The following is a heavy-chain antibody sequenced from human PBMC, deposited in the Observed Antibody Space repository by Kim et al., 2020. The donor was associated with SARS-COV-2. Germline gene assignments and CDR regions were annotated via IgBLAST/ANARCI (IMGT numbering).Heavy chain of an antibody. V-gene: IGHV4-31*03. Sequence: SETLSLTCTVSGGSISSGGYYWSWIRQHPGKGLEWIGYIYYSGSTYYNPSLKSRVTISVDTSKNQFSLKLSSVTAADTAVYYCARAGGDIVVVVAASYYDNWYFDLWGRGTLVTVSS. CDR2: IYYSGST. CDR1: GGSISSGGYY. D-gene: IGHD2-15*01. J-gene: IGHJ2*01. CDR3: ARAGGDIVVVVAASYYDNWYFDL.